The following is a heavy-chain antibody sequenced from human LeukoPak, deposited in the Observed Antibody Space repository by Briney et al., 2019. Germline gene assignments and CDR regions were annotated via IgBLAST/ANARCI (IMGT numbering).Heavy chain of an antibody. CDR2: IRNDGLTQ. CDR3: ARHGDYCFDL. CDR1: GFTFSSRW. D-gene: IGHD4-17*01. V-gene: IGHV3-7*01. Sequence: GGSLRLSRAASGFTFSSRWMGWVRQAPGKGLEWVANIRNDGLTQYYLDSVKGRFTISRDNAKDSLSLQMNSLRAEDTAVYFCARHGDYCFDLWGQGTLVTVSS. J-gene: IGHJ4*02.